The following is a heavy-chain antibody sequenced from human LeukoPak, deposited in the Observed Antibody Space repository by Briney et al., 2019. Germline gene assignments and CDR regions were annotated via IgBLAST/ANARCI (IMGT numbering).Heavy chain of an antibody. Sequence: GGSLRLSCAASGFTFSTYSMNWVRQAPGKGLEWVSYISGSSSTIYYADSVKGRFTISRDNAKNSLYLQMNSLRAEDTAVYYCARDRRGWPFDYWGQGTLVTVSS. J-gene: IGHJ4*02. CDR3: ARDRRGWPFDY. CDR1: GFTFSTYS. D-gene: IGHD6-19*01. V-gene: IGHV3-48*04. CDR2: ISGSSSTI.